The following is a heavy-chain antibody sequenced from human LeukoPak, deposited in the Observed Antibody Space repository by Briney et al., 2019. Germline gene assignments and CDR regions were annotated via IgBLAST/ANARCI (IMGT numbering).Heavy chain of an antibody. CDR3: AHTPGIEAAGGFDNWFDP. D-gene: IGHD6-13*01. CDR2: IIPIFGTA. CDR1: GSTFSSYS. J-gene: IGHJ5*02. Sequence: GSSVKVTCKASGSTFSSYSISWVRQAPGQGLEWMGGIIPIFGTANYAHKFQGRVTITTDESTSTAYMELSSLRYEDTAVYYCAHTPGIEAAGGFDNWFDPWGQGTLVTVSS. V-gene: IGHV1-69*05.